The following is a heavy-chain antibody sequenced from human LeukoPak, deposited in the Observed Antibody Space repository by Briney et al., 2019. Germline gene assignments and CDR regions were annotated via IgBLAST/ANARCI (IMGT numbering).Heavy chain of an antibody. CDR3: ARVRSSSWYPL. J-gene: IGHJ4*02. CDR1: GFTFSDYY. CDR2: ISSSGSTI. V-gene: IGHV3-11*01. Sequence: GGSLRLSCAASGFTFSDYYMSWIRQAPGKGLEWVSYISSSGSTIYYADSVKGRFTISRDNVKNSLYLQMNSLRAEDTAVYYCARVRSSSWYPLWGQGTLVTVSS. D-gene: IGHD6-13*01.